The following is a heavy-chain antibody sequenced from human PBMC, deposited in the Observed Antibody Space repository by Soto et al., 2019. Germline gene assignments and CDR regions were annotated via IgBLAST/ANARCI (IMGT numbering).Heavy chain of an antibody. CDR1: GFTFSSYA. CDR3: ARDRYYDILTGAGFDY. Sequence: QVQLVESGGGVVQPGRSLRLSCAASGFTFSSYAMHWVRQAPGKGLEWVAVISYDGSNKYYADSVKGRFTISRDNSKNPLYLQMHSLRAEDTAVYYCARDRYYDILTGAGFDYWGQGTLVTVSS. J-gene: IGHJ4*02. D-gene: IGHD3-9*01. CDR2: ISYDGSNK. V-gene: IGHV3-30-3*01.